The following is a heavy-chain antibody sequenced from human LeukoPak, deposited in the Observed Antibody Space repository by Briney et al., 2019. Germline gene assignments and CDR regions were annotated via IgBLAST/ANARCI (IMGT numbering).Heavy chain of an antibody. CDR1: GGTFSSYA. CDR3: AGSTVTRLAEYFQH. V-gene: IGHV1-69*01. J-gene: IGHJ1*01. CDR2: IIPIFGTA. Sequence: SSVKVSCKASGGTFSSYAISWVRQAPGQGLEWTGGIIPIFGTANYAQKFQGRVTITADESTSTAYMELSSLRSEDTAVYYCAGSTVTRLAEYFQHWGQGTLVTVSS. D-gene: IGHD4-17*01.